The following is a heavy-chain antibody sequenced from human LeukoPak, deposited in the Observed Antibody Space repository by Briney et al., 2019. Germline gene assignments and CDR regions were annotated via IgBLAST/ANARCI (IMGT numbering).Heavy chain of an antibody. D-gene: IGHD6-13*01. CDR3: AKSSGGSSWYHYFDY. V-gene: IGHV3-9*01. Sequence: GGSLRLSCADSGFTFDDYAMHWVRQASGKGLEWVSGISWNSGSIGYADSVKGLFTISRDNAKNSLYLQMSSLRAEDTALYYCAKSSGGSSWYHYFDYWGQGTLVTVSS. CDR2: ISWNSGSI. CDR1: GFTFDDYA. J-gene: IGHJ4*02.